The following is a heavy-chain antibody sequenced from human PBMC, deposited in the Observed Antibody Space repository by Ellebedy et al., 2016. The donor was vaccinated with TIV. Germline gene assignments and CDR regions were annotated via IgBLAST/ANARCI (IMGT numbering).Heavy chain of an antibody. CDR1: GYSFTSYW. D-gene: IGHD4-23*01. CDR2: IYPGDSDT. CDR3: ARSPNPIDYGGRGYYFDY. Sequence: GESLKISCKGSGYSFTSYWIGWVRQMPGKGLEWMGIIYPGDSDTRYSPSFQGQVTISADKSISTAYLQWSSLKASDTAMYYCARSPNPIDYGGRGYYFDYWGQGTLVTVSS. J-gene: IGHJ4*02. V-gene: IGHV5-51*01.